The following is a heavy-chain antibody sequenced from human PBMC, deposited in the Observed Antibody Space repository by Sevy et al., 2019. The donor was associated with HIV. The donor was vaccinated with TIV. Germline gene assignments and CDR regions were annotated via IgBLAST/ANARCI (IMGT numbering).Heavy chain of an antibody. J-gene: IGHJ4*01. CDR1: GGSISTYY. V-gene: IGHV4-4*07. CDR2: IHSSGST. CDR3: ARAVYGSGRFNY. Sequence: SETLSLTCTVSGGSISTYYWSWIRQPSGKGLEWIGHIHSSGSTNYNPSLKSRVTMSIDTSKNHFSLMLSSVTAADTAVYHCARAVYGSGRFNYWGHGTLVTVSS. D-gene: IGHD3-10*01.